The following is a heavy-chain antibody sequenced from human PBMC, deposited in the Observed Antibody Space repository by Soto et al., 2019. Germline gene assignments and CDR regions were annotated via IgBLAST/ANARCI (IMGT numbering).Heavy chain of an antibody. V-gene: IGHV3-7*01. J-gene: IGHJ4*02. D-gene: IGHD6-6*01. Sequence: PGGSLRLSCAASGFTFSNYWMTWARQAPGKGLEWVANIKQDGSTKYYVDSVKGRFTISRDNAKNSLYLQINSLRAEDTAVYLCARIGYSSSSFDYWGQGTLVPVSP. CDR1: GFTFSNYW. CDR3: ARIGYSSSSFDY. CDR2: IKQDGSTK.